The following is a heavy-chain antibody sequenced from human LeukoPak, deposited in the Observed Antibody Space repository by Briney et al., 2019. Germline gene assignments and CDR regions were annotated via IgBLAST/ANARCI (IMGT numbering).Heavy chain of an antibody. CDR2: IKQDGSGK. CDR1: GFTFSSYW. J-gene: IGHJ4*02. Sequence: GGSLRLSCAASGFTFSSYWRSWVRQAPGKGLEWVANIKQDGSGKYYVDSVKGRFTISRDNAKNSLYLQMNSLRAEDTAVYYCARDAWIQLWLPHTYWGQGTLVTVSS. CDR3: ARDAWIQLWLPHTY. V-gene: IGHV3-7*01. D-gene: IGHD5-18*01.